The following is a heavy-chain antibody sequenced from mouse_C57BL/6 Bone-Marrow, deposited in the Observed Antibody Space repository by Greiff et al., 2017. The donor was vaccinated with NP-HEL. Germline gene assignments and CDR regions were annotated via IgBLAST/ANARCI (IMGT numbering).Heavy chain of an antibody. D-gene: IGHD1-1*01. CDR3: ARNYGSSRYAMDY. Sequence: VQLKQPGTELVKPGASVKLSCKASGYTFTSYWMHWVKQRPGQGLEWIGNINPSNGGTNYNEKFKSKATLTVDKSSSTAYMQLSSLTSEDSAVYYCARNYGSSRYAMDYWGQGTSVTVSS. CDR1: GYTFTSYW. J-gene: IGHJ4*01. CDR2: INPSNGGT. V-gene: IGHV1-53*01.